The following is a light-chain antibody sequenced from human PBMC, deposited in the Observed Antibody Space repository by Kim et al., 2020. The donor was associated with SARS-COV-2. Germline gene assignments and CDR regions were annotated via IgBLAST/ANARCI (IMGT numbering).Light chain of an antibody. V-gene: IGLV4-69*02. CDR1: SEHSSYT. CDR2: LHSDGSH. Sequence: QPVLTQTPSASASLGASVKLTCTLSSEHSSYTIAWHQQQPERGPRYLMKLHSDGSHTKGAEIPDRFSGSSSGAERYLTISSLQSDDEGDYYCQTWGSGPWVFGGGTKLTVL. J-gene: IGLJ3*02. CDR3: QTWGSGPWV.